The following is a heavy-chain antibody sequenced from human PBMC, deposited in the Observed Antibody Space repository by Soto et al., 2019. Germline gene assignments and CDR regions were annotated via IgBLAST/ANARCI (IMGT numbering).Heavy chain of an antibody. D-gene: IGHD7-27*01. V-gene: IGHV4-59*11. CDR2: INYNGNT. J-gene: IGHJ4*02. CDR1: GGHISIHY. Sequence: QVQLQESGPGLVKPSETLSLTCRVSGGHISIHYGSWLRQPPGKGLEWIGYINYNGNTNYNPSLKSRVTMSVDTSRNQISLKLTTVTAADTAVYYCTRANWYSEYWGQGTLVTVSS. CDR3: TRANWYSEY.